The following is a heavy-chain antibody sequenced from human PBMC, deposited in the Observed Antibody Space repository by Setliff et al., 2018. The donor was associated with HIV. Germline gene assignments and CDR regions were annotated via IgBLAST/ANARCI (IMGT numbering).Heavy chain of an antibody. J-gene: IGHJ6*03. Sequence: PSETLSLTCAVYGGSFSDYYCGWICQPPGKGLEWIGEINQSGYTKYTPSLKSRVTISLDTSNKQLSLKLTSVTAADTAVYYCVRVNSGWFRGYYHYYHIDVWGKGTTVTVSS. CDR2: INQSGYT. V-gene: IGHV4-34*01. CDR1: GGSFSDYY. D-gene: IGHD6-19*01. CDR3: VRVNSGWFRGYYHYYHIDV.